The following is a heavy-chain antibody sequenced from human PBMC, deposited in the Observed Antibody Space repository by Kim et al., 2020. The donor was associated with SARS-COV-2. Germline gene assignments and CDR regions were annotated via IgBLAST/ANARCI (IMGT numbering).Heavy chain of an antibody. CDR2: ISSSGSTI. V-gene: IGHV3-48*03. CDR3: ATNPYYYGSGSYRFPPYYYYGMDV. Sequence: GGSLRLSCAASGFTFSSYEMNWVRQAPGKGLEWVSYISSSGSTIYYADSVKGRFTISRDNAKNSLYLQMNSLRAEDTAVYYCATNPYYYGSGSYRFPPYYYYGMDVWGQGTTVTVSS. J-gene: IGHJ6*02. D-gene: IGHD3-10*01. CDR1: GFTFSSYE.